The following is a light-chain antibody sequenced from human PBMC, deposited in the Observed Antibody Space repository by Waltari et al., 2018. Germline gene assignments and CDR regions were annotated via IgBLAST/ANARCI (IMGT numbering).Light chain of an antibody. CDR1: SSDVGGYNY. Sequence: PGQSITISCTGTSSDVGGYNYVSWYQQHPGKAPKLMIYDVSKRPTGVSNRFSGSKSGNTASLTIAGLQAEDEADYYCSSYTSSSWVFGGGTKLTVL. CDR3: SSYTSSSWV. V-gene: IGLV2-14*04. J-gene: IGLJ3*02. CDR2: DVS.